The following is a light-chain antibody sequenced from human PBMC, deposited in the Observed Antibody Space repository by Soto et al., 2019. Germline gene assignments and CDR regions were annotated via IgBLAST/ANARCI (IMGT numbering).Light chain of an antibody. V-gene: IGKV1-5*03. J-gene: IGKJ1*01. Sequence: DIQMTQSPSTLSASVGDRVTITCRTSQTISNYLTWYQKRPGKAPKLLIYRSSILQNGVPSRFSGSGSGTEFTLTISILQPDDFATYYCQQYYIYATFGQGTRVEI. CDR3: QQYYIYAT. CDR2: RSS. CDR1: QTISNY.